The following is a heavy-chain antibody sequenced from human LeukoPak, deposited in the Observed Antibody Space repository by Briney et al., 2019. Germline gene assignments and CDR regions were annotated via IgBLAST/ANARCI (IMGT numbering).Heavy chain of an antibody. V-gene: IGHV3-74*01. CDR1: GFTFSSYW. CDR2: INSDGSSA. D-gene: IGHD6-6*01. Sequence: GGSLRLSCAASGFTFSSYWMHWVRHAPGKGLVWVSRINSDGSSAIYADSVKGRFTFSRDNAKNTLYLQMNSLRAEDTAVYYCVRDKFGTLIYGSSCFDSWGQGTLVTVSS. CDR3: VRDKFGTLIYGSSCFDS. J-gene: IGHJ4*02.